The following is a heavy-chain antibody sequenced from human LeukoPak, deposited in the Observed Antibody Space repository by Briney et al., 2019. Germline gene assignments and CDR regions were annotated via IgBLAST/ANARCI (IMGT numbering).Heavy chain of an antibody. CDR1: GFTFSSYA. Sequence: PGGSLRLSCAASGFTFSSYAMHWVRQAPGKGLEWVANIQQDESEKYYVDSVKGRFTISRDNAKNSLYLQMNSLRAEDTAVYYCARVQESSGTWYRISLDYWGQGTLVTVSS. J-gene: IGHJ4*02. CDR2: IQQDESEK. CDR3: ARVQESSGTWYRISLDY. D-gene: IGHD6-13*01. V-gene: IGHV3-7*01.